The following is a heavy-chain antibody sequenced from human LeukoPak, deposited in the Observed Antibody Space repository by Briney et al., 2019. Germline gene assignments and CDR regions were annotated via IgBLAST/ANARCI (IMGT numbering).Heavy chain of an antibody. V-gene: IGHV3-21*01. CDR3: VRNMMGSNPVPVY. D-gene: IGHD3-16*01. CDR2: INGRGYSI. Sequence: KPGGSLRLSCAASGFIFSDYAMHWICQGPGKGLEWVSTINGRGYSIYYANSVKGRFTISRDNAQSSLLLQMNSLRVDDSAVYYFVRNMMGSNPVPVYWGHGTLVTVSS. CDR1: GFIFSDYA. J-gene: IGHJ4*01.